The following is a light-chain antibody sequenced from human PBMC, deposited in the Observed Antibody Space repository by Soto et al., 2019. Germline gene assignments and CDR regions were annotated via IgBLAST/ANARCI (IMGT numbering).Light chain of an antibody. V-gene: IGKV3-11*01. Sequence: VMPPSQANFSLPPAACATLFCWASQPVIDKLAWYQQKPCQAPRLLIYGASARALGIPARFSGRGSGTDFTLTISSLEPEDFAVYYCQQRTNWLTFGGGTK. CDR2: GAS. J-gene: IGKJ4*01. CDR1: QPVIDK. CDR3: QQRTNWLT.